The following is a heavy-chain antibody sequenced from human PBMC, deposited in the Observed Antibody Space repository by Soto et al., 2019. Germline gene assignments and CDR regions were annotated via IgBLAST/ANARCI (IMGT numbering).Heavy chain of an antibody. V-gene: IGHV5-51*01. CDR3: ATQNGAFDI. CDR1: GYRFPKFW. D-gene: IGHD2-8*01. Sequence: GESLTASGKGSGYRFPKFWIGWVRQMPGKGLEWMGIIYPGDSDIRYSPSVQGQVTISADKSINTAYLQWSSLKASDTAMYYCATQNGAFDIWGQGTMVTVSS. J-gene: IGHJ3*02. CDR2: IYPGDSDI.